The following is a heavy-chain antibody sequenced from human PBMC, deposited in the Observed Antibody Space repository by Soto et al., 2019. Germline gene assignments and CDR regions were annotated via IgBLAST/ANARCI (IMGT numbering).Heavy chain of an antibody. D-gene: IGHD3-22*01. Sequence: SVKVSCKASGGTFSSYAISWVRQAPGQGLEWMGGIIPIFGTANYAQKFQGRVTITADESTSTAYMELSSLRSEDTAVYYCARDSTGCMILVVPEGTYPGMDVWGQGTTVTVSS. CDR1: GGTFSSYA. J-gene: IGHJ6*02. CDR2: IIPIFGTA. V-gene: IGHV1-69*13. CDR3: ARDSTGCMILVVPEGTYPGMDV.